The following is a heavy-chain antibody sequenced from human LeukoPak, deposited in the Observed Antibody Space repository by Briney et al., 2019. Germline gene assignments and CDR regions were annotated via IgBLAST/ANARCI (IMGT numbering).Heavy chain of an antibody. Sequence: SVKVSCKASGGTSSSYAISWVRQAPGQGLEWMGGIIPIFGTANYAQKFQGRVTITADESTSTAYMELSSLRSEDTAVYYCARGPLVAAAGVPRPIHFDYWGQGTLVTVSS. CDR3: ARGPLVAAAGVPRPIHFDY. CDR1: GGTSSSYA. J-gene: IGHJ4*02. D-gene: IGHD6-13*01. CDR2: IIPIFGTA. V-gene: IGHV1-69*13.